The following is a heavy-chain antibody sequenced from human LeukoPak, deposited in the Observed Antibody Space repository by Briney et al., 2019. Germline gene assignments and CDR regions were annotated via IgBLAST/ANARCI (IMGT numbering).Heavy chain of an antibody. Sequence: ASVKVSCKASGYTFTGYYMHWVRQAPGQGLEWMGWINPNSGGTNYAQKFQGRVTMTRDTSISTAYMELSRLRSDATAVYYCAREELQYVGFDPWGQGTLVTVSS. CDR1: GYTFTGYY. J-gene: IGHJ5*02. CDR2: INPNSGGT. V-gene: IGHV1-2*02. CDR3: AREELQYVGFDP. D-gene: IGHD4-11*01.